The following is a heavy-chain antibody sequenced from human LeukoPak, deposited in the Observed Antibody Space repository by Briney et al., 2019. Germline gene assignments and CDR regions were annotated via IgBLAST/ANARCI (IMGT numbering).Heavy chain of an antibody. V-gene: IGHV1-2*02. Sequence: ASVKVSCKASGYTFTGYYMHWVRQAPGQGLEWMGWINPNSGGTNFAQKFLGRVTMTRDTSISTAYMELSRLRSDDTAVYYCAREVYGDYVQNLDYRGQGTLVTVSS. CDR1: GYTFTGYY. D-gene: IGHD4-17*01. J-gene: IGHJ4*02. CDR2: INPNSGGT. CDR3: AREVYGDYVQNLDY.